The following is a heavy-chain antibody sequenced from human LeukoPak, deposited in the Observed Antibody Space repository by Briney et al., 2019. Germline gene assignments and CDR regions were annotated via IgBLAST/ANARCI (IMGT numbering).Heavy chain of an antibody. D-gene: IGHD3-9*01. CDR1: GFTFSNDA. Sequence: GGSLRLSCAASGFTFSNDAMSWVRQAPGKGLDWVSAITGSGGNTYYADSVKGRFTISRDNSKTTVFLQMNSLRAEDTAVYYCAKWGDYDVLTGYYVSDYWGQGTLVTVSS. CDR3: AKWGDYDVLTGYYVSDY. V-gene: IGHV3-23*01. CDR2: ITGSGGNT. J-gene: IGHJ4*02.